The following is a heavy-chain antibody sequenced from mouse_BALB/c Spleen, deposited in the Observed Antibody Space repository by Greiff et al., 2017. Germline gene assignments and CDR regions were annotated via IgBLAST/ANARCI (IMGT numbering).Heavy chain of an antibody. D-gene: IGHD1-1*01. V-gene: IGHV14-4*02. J-gene: IGHJ3*01. Sequence: VQLQQSGAELVKPGASVKLSCTASGFNIKDYYMHWVKQRPEQGLEWIGWIDPENGDTEYAPKFQGKATMTADTSSNTAYLQLSSLTSEDTAVYYCNAYYYGSSYLAWFAYWGQGTLVTVSA. CDR1: GFNIKDYY. CDR3: NAYYYGSSYLAWFAY. CDR2: IDPENGDT.